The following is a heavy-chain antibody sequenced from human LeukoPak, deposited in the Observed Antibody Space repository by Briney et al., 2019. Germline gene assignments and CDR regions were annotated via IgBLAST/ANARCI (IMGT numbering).Heavy chain of an antibody. V-gene: IGHV1-24*01. Sequence: ASVKVSCKASGYTFTSYYMHWVRQAPGEGLEWMGGFRPEDGETVYAQKFQGRVTLTGDTSTDTAYMELRSLKSDDTAVYYCATGGPPDFYDSPSHWGQGTLVTVSS. CDR2: FRPEDGET. CDR1: GYTFTSYY. CDR3: ATGGPPDFYDSPSH. D-gene: IGHD3-22*01. J-gene: IGHJ4*02.